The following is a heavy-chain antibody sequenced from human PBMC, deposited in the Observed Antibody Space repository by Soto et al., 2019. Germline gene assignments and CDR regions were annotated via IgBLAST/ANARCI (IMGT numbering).Heavy chain of an antibody. J-gene: IGHJ6*03. Sequence: VQLVESGGGLVQPGGSLRLSCAASGFTVSSNYMSWVRQAPGKGLEWVSVIYSGGSTYYADFVKGRFTISRDDSTDTLYLQMNNVRAEDPALYSCARDNTVYYCVDVWGKGTRVTVSS. CDR2: IYSGGST. CDR1: GFTVSSNY. V-gene: IGHV3-66*01. D-gene: IGHD4-17*01. CDR3: ARDNTVYYCVDV.